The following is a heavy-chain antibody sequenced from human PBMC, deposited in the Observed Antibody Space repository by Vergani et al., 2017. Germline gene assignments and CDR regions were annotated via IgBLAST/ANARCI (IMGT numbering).Heavy chain of an antibody. CDR2: LCPSGST. CDR3: ATGAGPFDI. J-gene: IGHJ4*02. CDR1: GAPISYWC. D-gene: IGHD7-27*01. V-gene: IGHV4-4*07. Sequence: QVQLKESGPGLVKPSETLSLTCSASGAPISYWCWSWLRQPAGKGLEWIGRLCPSGSTNYKPSLKSRVTMSIDTSKNQFSLQLTSVTAADTAVYYCATGAGPFDIWGQGTLVTVSS.